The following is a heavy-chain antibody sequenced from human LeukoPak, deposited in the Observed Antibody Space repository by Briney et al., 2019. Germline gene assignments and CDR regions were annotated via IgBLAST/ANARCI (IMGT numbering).Heavy chain of an antibody. CDR2: INPNSGGT. V-gene: IGHV1-2*02. D-gene: IGHD6-13*01. CDR1: GYAFTGYY. CDR3: ARDRIQQLASFDY. J-gene: IGHJ4*02. Sequence: ASVKVSCKASGYAFTGYYMHWVRQAPGQGLEWMGWINPNSGGTNYAQEFQGRVTMTRDTSISTAYMELSRLRSDDTAVYYCARDRIQQLASFDYWGQGTLVTVSS.